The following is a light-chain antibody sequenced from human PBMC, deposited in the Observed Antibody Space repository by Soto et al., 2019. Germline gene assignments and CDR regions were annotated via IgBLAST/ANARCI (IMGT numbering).Light chain of an antibody. Sequence: DIQMTQSPSTLSASVGDRVTITCRASQSISSWLAWYQQKPVKAPKLLIYDASSLESGVPSRFSGSGSGTEVTLTISSLQPDDFATYYCQQYNSYSGTFGQGTNVDIK. V-gene: IGKV1-5*01. CDR1: QSISSW. CDR2: DAS. J-gene: IGKJ1*01. CDR3: QQYNSYSGT.